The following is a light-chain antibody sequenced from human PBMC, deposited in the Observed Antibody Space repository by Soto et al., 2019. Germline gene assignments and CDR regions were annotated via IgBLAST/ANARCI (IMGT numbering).Light chain of an antibody. Sequence: VLTQSPATLSLSPGERATLSCRASQSIHTSFAWYQQKPGQPPRLVVYDSTLRANGVPDRFGGSRSGTEFTLTINNLEPEDFAVYCCQQRNVWPPITFGQGTRLEI. J-gene: IGKJ5*01. V-gene: IGKV3-11*01. CDR1: QSIHTS. CDR2: DST. CDR3: QQRNVWPPIT.